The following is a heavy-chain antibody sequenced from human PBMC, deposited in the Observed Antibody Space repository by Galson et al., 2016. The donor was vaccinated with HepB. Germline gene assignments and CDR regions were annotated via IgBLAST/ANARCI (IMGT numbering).Heavy chain of an antibody. CDR2: IYYSGST. V-gene: IGHV4-31*03. CDR3: ARVRRNDFCSGYLRQENWCDP. CDR1: GGSISSGGYY. D-gene: IGHD3-3*01. J-gene: IGHJ5*02. Sequence: TLSLTCTVSGGSISSGGYYWSWIRQHPGKGLEWIGYIYYSGSTYYNPSLKSRVTISVDTSKNQFSLKLSSVTAADTAVYYWARVRRNDFCSGYLRQENWCDPWGQGTLVTVSS.